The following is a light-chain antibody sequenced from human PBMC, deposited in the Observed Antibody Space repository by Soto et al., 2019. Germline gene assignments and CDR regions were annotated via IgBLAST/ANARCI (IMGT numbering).Light chain of an antibody. CDR1: QSISSW. Sequence: DIQMNQYPSTLSAVVGDRVTVTCRASQSISSWLAWYQQKQGELPKVLIYRASNLARRVPSRFRGGGSWTECTLTITGLQPEDVETDYCQQYNSFPWTFGQGTKVDIK. J-gene: IGKJ1*01. CDR2: RAS. CDR3: QQYNSFPWT. V-gene: IGKV1-5*03.